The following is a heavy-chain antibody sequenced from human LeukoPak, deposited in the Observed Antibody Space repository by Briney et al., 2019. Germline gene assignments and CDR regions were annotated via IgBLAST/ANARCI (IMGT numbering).Heavy chain of an antibody. J-gene: IGHJ4*02. V-gene: IGHV1-18*01. CDR3: ASEKLPTGFDY. CDR1: GYTFTSYG. Sequence: ASVKVSCKASGYTFTSYGISWVRQAPGQGLEWMGWISAYNGNTNYAQKLQGRVTMTTDTPTSTAYMELRSLRSDDTAVYYCASEKLPTGFDYWGQGTLVTVSS. CDR2: ISAYNGNT.